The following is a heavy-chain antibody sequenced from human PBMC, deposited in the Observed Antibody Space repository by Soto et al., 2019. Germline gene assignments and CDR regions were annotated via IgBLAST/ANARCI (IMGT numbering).Heavy chain of an antibody. V-gene: IGHV3-23*01. CDR3: AKAPIVPAAISVGYGMDV. Sequence: EVQLLESGGGLVQPGGSLRLSCAASGFTFSSYAMSWVRQAPGKGLEWLSAISGSGGSTYYAESVKGRFTISRDNSKNTLYLQMNSLRAEDTAVYYCAKAPIVPAAISVGYGMDVWGQGTTVTVSS. D-gene: IGHD2-2*01. CDR2: ISGSGGST. CDR1: GFTFSSYA. J-gene: IGHJ6*02.